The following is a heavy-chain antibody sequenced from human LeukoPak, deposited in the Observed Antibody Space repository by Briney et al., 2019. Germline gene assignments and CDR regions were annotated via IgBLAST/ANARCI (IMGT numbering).Heavy chain of an antibody. V-gene: IGHV3-74*01. J-gene: IGHJ5*02. Sequence: PGGSLRLSCAASGFTFSNYWMHWVRQAPGKGLVWVSGINSDGTSTIYAASMKGRFTISRDNANNTLYLQMNSLRAEDTAMYYCARAETSWGQGTLVTVSS. CDR3: ARAETS. CDR2: INSDGTST. CDR1: GFTFSNYW.